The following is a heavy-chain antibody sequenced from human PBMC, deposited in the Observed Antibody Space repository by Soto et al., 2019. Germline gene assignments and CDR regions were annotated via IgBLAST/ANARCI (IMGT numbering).Heavy chain of an antibody. CDR2: IYHSGST. J-gene: IGHJ6*02. CDR1: GGSISSSNW. CDR3: ARYYIVVVPAADYYYGMDV. V-gene: IGHV4-4*02. D-gene: IGHD2-2*01. Sequence: QVQLQESGPGLVKPSGTLSLTCAVSGGSISSSNWWSWVRQPPGKGLEWIGEIYHSGSTNYNPSLKSRVTISVDKSKNQFSLKLSSVTAADTAVYYCARYYIVVVPAADYYYGMDVWGQGTTVTVSS.